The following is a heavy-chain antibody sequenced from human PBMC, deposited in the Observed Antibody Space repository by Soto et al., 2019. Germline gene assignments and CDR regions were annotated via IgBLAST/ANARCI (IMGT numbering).Heavy chain of an antibody. V-gene: IGHV3-33*01. Sequence: PGGSLRLSCAASGFTFSSYGMHWVRQAPGKGLEWVAVIWYDGSNKYYADSVKGRFTISRDNSKNTLYLQMNSLRAEDTAVYYCARDGYCTNGVCYYYYGMDVWGQGTTVTVSS. CDR3: ARDGYCTNGVCYYYYGMDV. CDR2: IWYDGSNK. CDR1: GFTFSSYG. J-gene: IGHJ6*02. D-gene: IGHD2-8*01.